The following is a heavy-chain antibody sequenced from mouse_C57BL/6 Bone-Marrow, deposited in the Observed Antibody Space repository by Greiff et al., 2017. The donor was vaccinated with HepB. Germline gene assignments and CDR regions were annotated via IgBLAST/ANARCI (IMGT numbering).Heavy chain of an antibody. J-gene: IGHJ2*01. CDR3: ARTFTTVVAYYFDY. V-gene: IGHV3-6*01. CDR2: ISYDGSN. D-gene: IGHD1-1*01. CDR1: GYSITSGYY. Sequence: DVKLVESGPGLVKPSQSLSLTCSVTGYSITSGYYWNWIRQFPGNKLEWMGYISYDGSNNYNPSLKNRISITRDTSKNQFFLKLNSVTTEDTATYYCARTFTTVVAYYFDYWGQGTTLTVSS.